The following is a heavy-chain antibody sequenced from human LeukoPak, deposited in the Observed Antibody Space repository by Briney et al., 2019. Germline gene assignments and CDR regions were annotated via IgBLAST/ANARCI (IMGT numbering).Heavy chain of an antibody. CDR1: GFTFSSYW. CDR2: IRSKANSYAT. J-gene: IGHJ4*02. D-gene: IGHD3-10*01. Sequence: GGSLRLSCAASGFTFSSYWMHWVRQAPGKGLEWVGRIRSKANSYATAYAASVKGRFTISRDDSMNTAYLQMNSLKTEDTAVYYCTRRLYYGSGSYFDYWGRGTLVTVSS. V-gene: IGHV3-73*01. CDR3: TRRLYYGSGSYFDY.